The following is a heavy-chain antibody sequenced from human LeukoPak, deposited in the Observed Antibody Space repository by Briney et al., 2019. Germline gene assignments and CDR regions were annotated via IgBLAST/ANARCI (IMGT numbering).Heavy chain of an antibody. CDR3: AKVGDTAMVLDY. V-gene: IGHV3-9*01. D-gene: IGHD5-18*01. J-gene: IGHJ4*02. CDR2: ISWNSGSI. Sequence: GRSLRLSCAASGFTFDDYAMHWVRQAPGKGLEWVSGISWNSGSIGYADSVKGRFTNSRDNAKNSLYLQMNSLRAEDTALYYCAKVGDTAMVLDYWGQGTLVTVSS. CDR1: GFTFDDYA.